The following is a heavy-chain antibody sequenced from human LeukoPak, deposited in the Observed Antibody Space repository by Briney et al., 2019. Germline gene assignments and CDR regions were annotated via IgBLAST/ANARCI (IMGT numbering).Heavy chain of an antibody. V-gene: IGHV3-73*01. J-gene: IGHJ4*02. D-gene: IGHD6-19*01. Sequence: PGGSLRLSCAASGFTFSGSAMHWVRQASGKGLEWVGRIRSKANSYATAYAASVKGRFTISRDDSKNTAYLQMNSLKTEDTAVYYCTSFIAVAGHEDVDYWGQGTLVTVSS. CDR1: GFTFSGSA. CDR2: IRSKANSYAT. CDR3: TSFIAVAGHEDVDY.